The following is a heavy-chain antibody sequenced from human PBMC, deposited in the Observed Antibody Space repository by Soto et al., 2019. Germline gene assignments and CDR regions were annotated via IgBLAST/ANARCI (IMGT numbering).Heavy chain of an antibody. CDR2: IYPDDSDT. CDR1: GYRFTNYW. CDR3: ARTRLRLGDLSRLYYFDY. D-gene: IGHD3-16*02. V-gene: IGHV5-51*01. Sequence: RGESLKISCKGSGYRFTNYWIVWVRQMPGKGPEWMGIIYPDDSDTTYSPSFQGQVTMPVDKSISTAYLQWSSLKASDTAMYYCARTRLRLGDLSRLYYFDYWGQGTLVTVSS. J-gene: IGHJ4*02.